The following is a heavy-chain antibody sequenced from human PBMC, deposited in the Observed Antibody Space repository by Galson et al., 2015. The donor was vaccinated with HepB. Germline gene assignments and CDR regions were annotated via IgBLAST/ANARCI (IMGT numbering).Heavy chain of an antibody. D-gene: IGHD2-2*01. Sequence: SLRLSCAASGFTFSSYSMNWVRQAPGKGLEWVSSISSSGTYIYYADSVKGRFTISRDNAKNSLYLQMNSLRAEDTAVYYCASLYCSSNSCRPYYYYGMDVWGQGTTVTVSS. V-gene: IGHV3-21*01. J-gene: IGHJ6*02. CDR3: ASLYCSSNSCRPYYYYGMDV. CDR1: GFTFSSYS. CDR2: ISSSGTYI.